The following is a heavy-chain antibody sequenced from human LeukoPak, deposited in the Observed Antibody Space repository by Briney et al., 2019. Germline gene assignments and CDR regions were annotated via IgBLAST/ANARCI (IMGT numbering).Heavy chain of an antibody. CDR1: GYTFTGYY. CDR2: INPNSGGT. Sequence: ASVKVSCKASGYTFTGYYMHWVRQAPGQGLEWMGWINPNSGGTNYAQKFQGRVTMTRDKSISTAYMELSRLRSDDTAVYYCARESDYYDSSGPNPFDYWGQGTLVTVSS. CDR3: ARESDYYDSSGPNPFDY. V-gene: IGHV1-2*02. D-gene: IGHD3-22*01. J-gene: IGHJ4*02.